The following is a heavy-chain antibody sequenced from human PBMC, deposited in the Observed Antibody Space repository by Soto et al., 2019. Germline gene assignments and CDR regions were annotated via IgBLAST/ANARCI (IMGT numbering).Heavy chain of an antibody. Sequence: GGSLRLSCAASGFTFSGSAMHWVRQASGKGLEWVGRIRSKANSYATAYAASVKGRFTISRDDSKNTAYLQMNSLKTEDTAVYYCTRPGVEQLAYFDYWGQGTLVTVSS. CDR1: GFTFSGSA. J-gene: IGHJ4*02. CDR3: TRPGVEQLAYFDY. CDR2: IRSKANSYAT. D-gene: IGHD6-6*01. V-gene: IGHV3-73*01.